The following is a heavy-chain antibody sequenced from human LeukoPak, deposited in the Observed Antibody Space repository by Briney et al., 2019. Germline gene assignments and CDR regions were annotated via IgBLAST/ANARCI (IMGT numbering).Heavy chain of an antibody. CDR2: IYYSGST. V-gene: IGHV4-59*01. CDR3: ARSYDSSGYWVY. J-gene: IGHJ4*02. D-gene: IGHD3-22*01. CDR1: GGSMSSYY. Sequence: SETLSLTRTVSGGSMSSYYWSWIRQPPGKGLEWIGYIYYSGSTNYNPSLKSRVTISVDTSKNQFSLKLSSVTAADTAVYYCARSYDSSGYWVYWGQGTLVTVSS.